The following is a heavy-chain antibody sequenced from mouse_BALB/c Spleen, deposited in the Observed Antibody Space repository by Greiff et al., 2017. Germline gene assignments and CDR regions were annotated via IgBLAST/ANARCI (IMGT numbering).Heavy chain of an antibody. CDR3: ASETARATWFAY. J-gene: IGHJ3*01. V-gene: IGHV5-9*03. CDR1: GFTFSSYT. D-gene: IGHD3-2*01. Sequence: EVKVVESGGGLVKPGGSLKLSCAASGFTFSSYTMSWVRQTPEKRLEWVATISSGGGNTYYPDSVKGRFTISRDNAKNNLYLQMSSLRSEDTALYYCASETARATWFAYWGQGTLVTVSA. CDR2: ISSGGGNT.